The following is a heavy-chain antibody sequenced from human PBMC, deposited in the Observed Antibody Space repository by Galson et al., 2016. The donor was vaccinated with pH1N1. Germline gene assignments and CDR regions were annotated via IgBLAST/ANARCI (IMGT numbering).Heavy chain of an antibody. J-gene: IGHJ3*01. CDR2: INWNSVSR. Sequence: SLRLSCAASGFSFDDYGMNWVRQVPGKGLEWVATINWNSVSRHYADSVKGRFTISRDNTKSSLYLERNSLRSEDTALYYCARDVDTLAPHDAFDVWGQGTMVTVSP. V-gene: IGHV3-20*04. CDR3: ARDVDTLAPHDAFDV. CDR1: GFSFDDYG.